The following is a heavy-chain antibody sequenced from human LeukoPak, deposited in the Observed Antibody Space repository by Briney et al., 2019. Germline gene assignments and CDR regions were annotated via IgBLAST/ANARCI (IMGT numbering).Heavy chain of an antibody. CDR2: RNPNSGNT. J-gene: IGHJ5*02. CDR1: GYTFTSYD. Sequence: EASVKVSCKASGYTFTSYDINWVRQVTGQGLEWMGWRNPNSGNTGYAQKFQGRVATTTNTSISTAYMELSSLTFEDTAVYYCARVDPIFGPRPWGQGTLVTVSS. V-gene: IGHV1-8*01. CDR3: ARVDPIFGPRP. D-gene: IGHD3-3*01.